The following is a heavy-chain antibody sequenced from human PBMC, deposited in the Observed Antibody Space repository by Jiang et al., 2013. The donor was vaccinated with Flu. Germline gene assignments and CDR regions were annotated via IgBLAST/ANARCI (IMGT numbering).Heavy chain of an antibody. CDR3: ARGEDLGSWIIDY. CDR1: GYIFTGYA. CDR2: INAGNGNR. Sequence: VKVSCKASGYIFTGYAMHWVRQAPGQSFEWMGNINAGNGNREYSQKFQGRVTITRDTSASTDYMELSSLRSEDTAVYYCARGEDLGSWIIDYWGQGTLVTVSS. J-gene: IGHJ4*02. V-gene: IGHV1-3*01. D-gene: IGHD3-10*01.